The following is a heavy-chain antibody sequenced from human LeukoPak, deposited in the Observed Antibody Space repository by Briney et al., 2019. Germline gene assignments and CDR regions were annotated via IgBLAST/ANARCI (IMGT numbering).Heavy chain of an antibody. V-gene: IGHV3-7*03. Sequence: GGSLRLSCAASGFTFSTYWMSWVRQAPGKGPEWVAYINRDGSEKYYVDSVKGRFTISRDNAKISLYLQMSSLRVEDTAVYYCARDRGYSYGYDAFDIWGQGTMVTVSS. CDR2: INRDGSEK. D-gene: IGHD5-18*01. CDR1: GFTFSTYW. CDR3: ARDRGYSYGYDAFDI. J-gene: IGHJ3*02.